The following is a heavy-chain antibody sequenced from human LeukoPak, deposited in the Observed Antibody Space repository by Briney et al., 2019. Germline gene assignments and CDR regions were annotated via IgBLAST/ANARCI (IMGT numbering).Heavy chain of an antibody. CDR3: ARGGTGDPSDWYFDL. J-gene: IGHJ2*01. CDR2: ISSSSSYI. Sequence: GGSLRLSCAASGFTFSHYFMNWVRQVPGKGLEWVSSISSSSSYIYYADSVKGRFTISRDNAKNSLYLQMNSLRAEDTAVYYCARGGTGDPSDWYFDLWGRGTLVTVSS. D-gene: IGHD7-27*01. V-gene: IGHV3-21*01. CDR1: GFTFSHYF.